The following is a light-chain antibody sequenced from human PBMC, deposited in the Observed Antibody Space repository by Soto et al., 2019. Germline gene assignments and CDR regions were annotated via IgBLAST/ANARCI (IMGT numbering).Light chain of an antibody. CDR1: QRITT. CDR2: GLS. J-gene: IGKJ4*01. Sequence: EIVMTQSPATLSLSPGERATLSCRASQRITTVAWYQQKPGQAPRLLIYGLSIRAPGVPARFSVSGSGTDFTFTISSLQPEDIATYYCQQYDNLPLTFGGGTKVDIK. V-gene: IGKV3-15*01. CDR3: QQYDNLPLT.